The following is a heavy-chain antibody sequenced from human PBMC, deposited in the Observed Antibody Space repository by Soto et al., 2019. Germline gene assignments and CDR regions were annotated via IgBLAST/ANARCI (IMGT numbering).Heavy chain of an antibody. CDR1: GGSISSGDYY. V-gene: IGHV4-30-4*01. Sequence: QVQLQESGPGLVKPSQTLSLTCTVSGGSISSGDYYWSWIRQPPGKGLEWIGYIYYSGSTYYNPSLKSRVTLSVDTSKNQFSLKLSSVTAADTAVYYCAGTRDYYDSSGYYPVYFDYWGQGTLVTVSS. D-gene: IGHD3-22*01. J-gene: IGHJ4*02. CDR2: IYYSGST. CDR3: AGTRDYYDSSGYYPVYFDY.